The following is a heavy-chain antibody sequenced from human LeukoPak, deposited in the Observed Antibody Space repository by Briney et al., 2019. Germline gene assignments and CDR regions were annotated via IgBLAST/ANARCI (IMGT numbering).Heavy chain of an antibody. Sequence: NPSETLSLTCAVYGGSFSGYYWSWIRQPPGKGLEWIGYIYYSGSTNYNPSLKSRVTISVDTSKNQFSLKLSSVTAADTAVYYCARVISRYGGYLYFDYWGQGTLVTVSS. V-gene: IGHV4-59*01. CDR1: GGSFSGYY. D-gene: IGHD5-12*01. J-gene: IGHJ4*02. CDR3: ARVISRYGGYLYFDY. CDR2: IYYSGST.